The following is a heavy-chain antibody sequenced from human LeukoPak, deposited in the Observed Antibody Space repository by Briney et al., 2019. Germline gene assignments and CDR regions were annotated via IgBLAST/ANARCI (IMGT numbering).Heavy chain of an antibody. CDR3: ARHTTSGWYQVVY. CDR1: GGSFSGYY. D-gene: IGHD6-19*01. CDR2: INHSGST. J-gene: IGHJ4*02. Sequence: PSETLSLTCAVYGGSFSGYYWSWIRQPPGKGLEWIGEINHSGSTNYNPSLKSRVTISVDMAKNQFSLKLSSVTAADTAVYYCARHTTSGWYQVVYWGQGTLVTVSS. V-gene: IGHV4-34*01.